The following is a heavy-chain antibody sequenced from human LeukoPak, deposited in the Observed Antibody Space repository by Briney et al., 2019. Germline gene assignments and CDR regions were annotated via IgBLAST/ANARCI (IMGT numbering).Heavy chain of an antibody. CDR3: ARLDSSGYYFHDY. J-gene: IGHJ4*02. V-gene: IGHV4-59*08. CDR1: GGSISSYY. CDR2: IYYSGST. Sequence: SDTLSLTCTLSGGSISSYYWSWIRQPPGKGLEWIGYIYYSGSTNYNPSLKSRVTISLDTSKKQISLKLSSVTAADTAVYYCARLDSSGYYFHDYWGQGTLVTVSS. D-gene: IGHD3-22*01.